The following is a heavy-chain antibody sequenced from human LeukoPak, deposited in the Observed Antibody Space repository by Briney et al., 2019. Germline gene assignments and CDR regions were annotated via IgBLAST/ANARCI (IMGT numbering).Heavy chain of an antibody. CDR3: ARRDYDFWSGSSYNWFDP. Sequence: ASVKVSCKASGYTFSSYGISWVRQAPGQGLEWMGWISAYNGKTNYAQKFQGRVTMTTDTSTSTAYMELRSLRSDDTAVYYCARRDYDFWSGSSYNWFDPWGQGTLVTVSS. J-gene: IGHJ5*02. D-gene: IGHD3-3*01. CDR2: ISAYNGKT. CDR1: GYTFSSYG. V-gene: IGHV1-18*01.